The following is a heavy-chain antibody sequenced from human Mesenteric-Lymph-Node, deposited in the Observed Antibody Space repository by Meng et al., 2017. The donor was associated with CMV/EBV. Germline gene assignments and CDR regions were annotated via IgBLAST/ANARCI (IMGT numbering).Heavy chain of an antibody. D-gene: IGHD2-2*01. CDR3: ARGVVVPGWFDP. Sequence: ASVKVSCKASGYRFISYYLHWLRQAPGQGPEWMGIINPTGGSTDYAQKFQDRVTMTRDTSISTAYMELSRLRSDDTAVYYCARGVVVPGWFDPWGQGTLVTVSS. CDR1: GYRFISYY. V-gene: IGHV1-46*01. CDR2: INPTGGST. J-gene: IGHJ5*02.